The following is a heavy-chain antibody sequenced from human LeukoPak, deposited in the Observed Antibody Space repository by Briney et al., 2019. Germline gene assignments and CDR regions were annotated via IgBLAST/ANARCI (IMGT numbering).Heavy chain of an antibody. D-gene: IGHD1-26*01. CDR3: GRRGNSGSYFDH. CDR1: GYSFTNNW. V-gene: IGHV5-51*01. CDR2: IYPGDSDT. J-gene: IGHJ4*02. Sequence: GESLKISCKGSGYSFTNNWIGWVRQMPGKGLEWMGIIYPGDSDTTYSPSFQCQVTISADKSISTAYLQWSSLKASDTAMYYCGRRGNSGSYFDHWGQGTLVTVSS.